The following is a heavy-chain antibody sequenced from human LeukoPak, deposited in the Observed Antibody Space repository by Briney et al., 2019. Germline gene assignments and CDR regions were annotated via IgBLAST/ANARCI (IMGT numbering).Heavy chain of an antibody. CDR2: ISYDGSNK. J-gene: IGHJ6*04. Sequence: QPGGSLRLSCAASGFTFSSYAMHWVRQAPGKGLEWVAVISYDGSNKYYADSVKGRFTISRDNAKNSLYLQMNSLRAEDTAVYYCAREYGSGTSGYFWGKGTTVTVSS. CDR1: GFTFSSYA. CDR3: AREYGSGTSGYF. V-gene: IGHV3-30*04. D-gene: IGHD3-10*01.